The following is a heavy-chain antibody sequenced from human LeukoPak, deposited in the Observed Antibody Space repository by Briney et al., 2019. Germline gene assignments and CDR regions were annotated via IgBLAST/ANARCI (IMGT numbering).Heavy chain of an antibody. CDR1: GYTFIDYY. D-gene: IGHD2-8*01. J-gene: IGHJ4*02. V-gene: IGHV1-2*02. CDR2: ISPYSGGT. Sequence: ASVKVSCKASGYTFIDYYIHWVRQAPGQGLEWMGWISPYSGGTNYAQKFQGRVTMTRDTSISTAYMELSRLRSVDTAVYSCARGGGTYCTNGICYYFDYWGQGTLVTVSS. CDR3: ARGGGTYCTNGICYYFDY.